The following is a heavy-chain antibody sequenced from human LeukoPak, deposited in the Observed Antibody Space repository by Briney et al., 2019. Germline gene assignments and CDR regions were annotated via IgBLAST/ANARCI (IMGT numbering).Heavy chain of an antibody. J-gene: IGHJ5*02. CDR1: GYTFTSYD. V-gene: IGHV1-8*03. CDR2: MNPNSGNT. D-gene: IGHD6-13*01. CDR3: ARDVTSSSWYHNWFDP. Sequence: ASVKVSCKASGYTFTSYDINWVRQATGQGLEWMGWMNPNSGNTGYAQKFQGRVTITRNTSISTAYMELSSLRSEDTAVYYCARDVTSSSWYHNWFDPWGQGTLVTVSS.